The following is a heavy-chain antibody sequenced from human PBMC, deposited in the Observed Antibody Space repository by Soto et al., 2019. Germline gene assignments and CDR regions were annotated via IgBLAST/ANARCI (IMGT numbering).Heavy chain of an antibody. CDR3: ARSRDILTGYFDY. D-gene: IGHD3-9*01. CDR1: GGSIISGGYS. Sequence: SETLSLTCAVSGGSIISGGYSWSWIRQPPGKGLEWIGYIYHSGSTYYNPSLKSRVTISVDRSKNQFSLKLSSVTAADTAVYYCARSRDILTGYFDYWGQGTLVTVSS. CDR2: IYHSGST. V-gene: IGHV4-30-2*01. J-gene: IGHJ4*02.